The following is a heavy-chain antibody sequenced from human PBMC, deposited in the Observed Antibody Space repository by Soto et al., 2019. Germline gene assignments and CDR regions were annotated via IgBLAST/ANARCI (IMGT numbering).Heavy chain of an antibody. V-gene: IGHV3-23*01. Sequence: PGGSLRLSCAASGFTFSSYAMSWVRQAPGKGLEWVSAISGSGGSTYYADSVKGRFTISRDNSKNTLYLQMNSLRAEDTAVYYCAKEGYYYGSGSYHVLFDYWGQGTLVTVSS. CDR3: AKEGYYYGSGSYHVLFDY. CDR1: GFTFSSYA. CDR2: ISGSGGST. J-gene: IGHJ4*02. D-gene: IGHD3-10*01.